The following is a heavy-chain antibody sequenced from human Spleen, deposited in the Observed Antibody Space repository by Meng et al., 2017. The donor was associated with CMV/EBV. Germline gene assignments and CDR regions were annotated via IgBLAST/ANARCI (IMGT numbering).Heavy chain of an antibody. V-gene: IGHV3-66*02. D-gene: IGHD6-6*01. CDR2: IYNDGNT. Sequence: GESLKISCAASGITVSSSYMSWVRQAPGKGLEWVSVIYNDGNTYYTDSAKGRFTISRDHSKNTLYLQMSSLRAEDTAVYYCARWPSSSSGFDYWGQGTLVTVSS. J-gene: IGHJ4*02. CDR3: ARWPSSSSGFDY. CDR1: GITVSSSY.